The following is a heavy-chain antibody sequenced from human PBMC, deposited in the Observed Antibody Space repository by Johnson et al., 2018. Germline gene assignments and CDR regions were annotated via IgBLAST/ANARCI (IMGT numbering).Heavy chain of an antibody. CDR1: GYTFTSYD. CDR2: MNPNSGNT. Sequence: QVQLVQSGAEVKKPGASVKVSCKASGYTFTSYDINWVRQATGQGLEWMGWMNPNSGNTGYAQTFQGRVTMTRDTSISTAYMELGGLRSEDTAGYYWARVPPSAAGPYYNSGMDGWGQGTTVTVSS. V-gene: IGHV1-8*01. CDR3: ARVPPSAAGPYYNSGMDG. D-gene: IGHD6-13*01. J-gene: IGHJ6*02.